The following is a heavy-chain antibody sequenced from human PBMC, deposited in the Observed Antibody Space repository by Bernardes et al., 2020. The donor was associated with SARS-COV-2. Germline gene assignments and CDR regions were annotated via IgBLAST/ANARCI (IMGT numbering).Heavy chain of an antibody. Sequence: VGSLRLSCAASGFTFSSYWMSWVRQAPGKGLEWVANIKQDGSEKYYVDSVKGRFTISRDNAKNSLYLQMNSLRAEDTAVYYCASDRIAVAGTDWFDPWGQRTLLTVFS. V-gene: IGHV3-7*01. CDR3: ASDRIAVAGTDWFDP. J-gene: IGHJ5*02. D-gene: IGHD6-19*01. CDR1: GFTFSSYW. CDR2: IKQDGSEK.